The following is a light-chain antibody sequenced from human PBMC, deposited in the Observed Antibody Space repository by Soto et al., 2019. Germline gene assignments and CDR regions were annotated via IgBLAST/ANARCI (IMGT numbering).Light chain of an antibody. CDR3: AAWDDSLSGVV. CDR1: SSNIGSNY. CDR2: MNN. J-gene: IGLJ2*01. V-gene: IGLV1-47*01. Sequence: QSVLTQPPSASGTPGQRVTSSCSGSSSNIGSNYVFWYQHLPGTAPKLLIYMNNQRPSGVPDRFSGSKSGTSASLAISGIRSEDETAYYCAAWDDSLSGVVFGGGNQLTVL.